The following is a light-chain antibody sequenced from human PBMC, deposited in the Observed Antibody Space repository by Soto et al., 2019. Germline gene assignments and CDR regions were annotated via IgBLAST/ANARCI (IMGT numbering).Light chain of an antibody. Sequence: EIVLTQSPATLSLSPGERATLSCRASQSVSSYLAWYQQKPGQTPRLLISDASNRATGIPARFSGSGSGTDFTLTISSLEPEDFAVYYCQQRSSWPRTFGQGTNLEIK. V-gene: IGKV3-11*01. CDR2: DAS. CDR3: QQRSSWPRT. CDR1: QSVSSY. J-gene: IGKJ2*01.